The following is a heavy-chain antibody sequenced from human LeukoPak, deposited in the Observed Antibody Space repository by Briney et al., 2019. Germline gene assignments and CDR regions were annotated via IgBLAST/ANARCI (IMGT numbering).Heavy chain of an antibody. CDR3: ARGGYYDSPILDY. D-gene: IGHD3-22*01. CDR2: ISYDGSNK. V-gene: IGHV3-30-3*01. Sequence: PGRPLRLSCAASGFTFSSYAMHWVRQAPGKGLEWVAVISYDGSNKYYADSVKGRFTISRDNSKNTLYLQMNSLRAEDTAVYYCARGGYYDSPILDYWGQGTLVTVSS. CDR1: GFTFSSYA. J-gene: IGHJ4*02.